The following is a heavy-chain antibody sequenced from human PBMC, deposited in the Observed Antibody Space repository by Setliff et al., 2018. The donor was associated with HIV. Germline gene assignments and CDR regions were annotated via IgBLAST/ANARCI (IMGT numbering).Heavy chain of an antibody. Sequence: GGSLRLSCAASGFTLSNNYMTWVRQAPGKGLQWVSVIYSDGRTFYADSVKGLFTISRDDSKNMVHLEMNSLRPEDTAVYYCAKPTTVVTSYYFDSWGQGTQVTVSS. CDR3: AKPTTVVTSYYFDS. V-gene: IGHV3-53*01. J-gene: IGHJ4*02. CDR2: IYSDGRT. CDR1: GFTLSNNY. D-gene: IGHD4-17*01.